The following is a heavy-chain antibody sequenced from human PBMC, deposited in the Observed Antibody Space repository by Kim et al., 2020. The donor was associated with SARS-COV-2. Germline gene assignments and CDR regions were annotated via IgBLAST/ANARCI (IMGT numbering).Heavy chain of an antibody. CDR1: GFTFDDYA. Sequence: GGSLRLSCAASGFTFDDYAMHWVRQAPGKGLEWVSLISWDGGSTYYADSVKGRFTISRDNSKNSLYLQMNSLRAEDTALYYCAKDRGTAAAGPFDYWGQGTLVTVSS. CDR2: ISWDGGST. J-gene: IGHJ4*02. CDR3: AKDRGTAAAGPFDY. V-gene: IGHV3-43D*03. D-gene: IGHD6-13*01.